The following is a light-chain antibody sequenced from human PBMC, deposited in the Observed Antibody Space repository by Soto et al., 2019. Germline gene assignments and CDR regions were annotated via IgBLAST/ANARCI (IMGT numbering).Light chain of an antibody. Sequence: EIVLTQSPGTLSLSPGERATLSCRASQSVSNNYLAWYQQKPGQAPRLLIYGASNRATGIPDRFSSSGSATDFTLTISRLEPEDFAVYYCQQYGTSGTFGQGTKVDIK. CDR3: QQYGTSGT. V-gene: IGKV3-20*01. CDR2: GAS. CDR1: QSVSNNY. J-gene: IGKJ1*01.